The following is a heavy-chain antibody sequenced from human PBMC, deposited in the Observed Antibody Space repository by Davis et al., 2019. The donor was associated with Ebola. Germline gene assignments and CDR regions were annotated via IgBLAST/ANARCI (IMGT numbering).Heavy chain of an antibody. D-gene: IGHD3-10*01. Sequence: MPSETLSLTCTLSGGSISSSSYYWGWIRQPPGKGLEWIGEIYHSGSTNYNPSLKSRVTISVDKSKNQFSMKLSSVTAADTAVYYCAREGYYYGSGSTNWFDPWGQGTLVTVSS. CDR1: GGSISSSSYY. CDR2: IYHSGST. V-gene: IGHV4-39*07. CDR3: AREGYYYGSGSTNWFDP. J-gene: IGHJ5*02.